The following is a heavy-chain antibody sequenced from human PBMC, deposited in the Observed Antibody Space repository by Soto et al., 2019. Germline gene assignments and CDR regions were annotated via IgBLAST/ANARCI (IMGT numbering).Heavy chain of an antibody. Sequence: GGSLRLSCAASGFTVSSNYMSWVRQAPGKGLEWVSVIYSGGSTYYADSVKGGFTISRDNSKNTLYLQMNSLRAEDTAVYYCARVSLELLWFGELYWFDPWGQGTLVTVSS. CDR2: IYSGGST. CDR1: GFTVSSNY. J-gene: IGHJ5*02. CDR3: ARVSLELLWFGELYWFDP. V-gene: IGHV3-66*01. D-gene: IGHD3-10*01.